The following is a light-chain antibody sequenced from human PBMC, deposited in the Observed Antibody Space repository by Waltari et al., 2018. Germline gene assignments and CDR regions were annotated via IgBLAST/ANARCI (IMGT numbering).Light chain of an antibody. CDR2: GAS. CDR3: QQDGSSPWT. J-gene: IGKJ1*01. V-gene: IGKV3-20*01. CDR1: QSVSSSY. Sequence: EIVLTQSPGTLSLSPGERATLSCRASQSVSSSYLAWYQQKPGQAPRLLIYGASSRATGMPDRFSGSGSVTDFTLTISRLEPEDCAVYYCQQDGSSPWTFGQGTKVEIK.